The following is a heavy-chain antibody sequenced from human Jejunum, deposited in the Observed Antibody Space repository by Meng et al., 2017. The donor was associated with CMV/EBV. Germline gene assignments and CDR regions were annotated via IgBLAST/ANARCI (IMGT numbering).Heavy chain of an antibody. CDR3: VHRKDYSGNWNGGSVDF. CDR1: LTSSPVG. CDR2: IYWDDDK. J-gene: IGHJ4*02. V-gene: IGHV2-5*02. D-gene: IGHD1-1*01. Sequence: LTSSPVGVGWIRQPTGKALEWLAFIYWDDDKRYSPSLKSRLTITKDAPKNQVVLTMTNMGPADTATYHCVHRKDYSGNWNGGSVDFWGQGALVTVSS.